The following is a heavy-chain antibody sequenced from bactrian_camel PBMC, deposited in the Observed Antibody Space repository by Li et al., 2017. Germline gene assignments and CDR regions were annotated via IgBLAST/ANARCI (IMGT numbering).Heavy chain of an antibody. V-gene: IGHV3S63*01. CDR1: GFSFC. J-gene: IGHJ4*01. CDR2: IYTQDGRT. Sequence: QLVESGGGSVQAGGSLGLTCTASGFSFCMGWFRQAPGKEREGVASIYTQDGRTAYADSVKGRFVISRDKSNMLVYLQMNSLKSEDTAMYYCAAGDLDNWSPGRAMAADSYKYWGQGTQVTVS. D-gene: IGHD1*01. CDR3: AAGDLDNWSPGRAMAADSYKY.